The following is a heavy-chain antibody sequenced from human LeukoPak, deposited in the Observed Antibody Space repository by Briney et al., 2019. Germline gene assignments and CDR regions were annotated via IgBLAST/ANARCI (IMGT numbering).Heavy chain of an antibody. D-gene: IGHD2-15*01. CDR3: AKDKFSVAVVADRLKWFDP. J-gene: IGHJ5*02. CDR1: GFTFSSYD. Sequence: PGGSLRLSCAASGFTFSSYDMSWVRQAPGKGPEWVSGISGSGGTTYYADSVKGRFTISRDNSKNTLYLQMNSPRADDTAVYYCAKDKFSVAVVADRLKWFDPWGQGTLVTVSS. V-gene: IGHV3-23*01. CDR2: ISGSGGTT.